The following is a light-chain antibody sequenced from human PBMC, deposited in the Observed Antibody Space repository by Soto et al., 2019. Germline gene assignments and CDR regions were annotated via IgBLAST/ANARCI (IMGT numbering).Light chain of an antibody. V-gene: IGLV1-40*01. CDR1: SFNIGSNT. CDR2: GNS. Sequence: QPVLTQPPSASGTPGQRVTISCSGSSFNIGSNTVNWYQQLPGTAPKLLIYGNSNRPSGVPDRFSGSKSGTSASLAITGLQAEDEADYYCQSYDSSLSGSGVFGGGTKLTVL. CDR3: QSYDSSLSGSGV. J-gene: IGLJ3*02.